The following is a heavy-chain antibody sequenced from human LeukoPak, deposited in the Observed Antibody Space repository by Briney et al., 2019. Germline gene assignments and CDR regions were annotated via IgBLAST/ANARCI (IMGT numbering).Heavy chain of an antibody. CDR2: IYQRATV. CDR1: GYSISSGYF. D-gene: IGHD2-21*01. J-gene: IGHJ4*02. Sequence: SETLSLTCNVSGYSISSGYFWGWVRQAPGKGLEWIGSIYQRATVHYNPSLKSRVTISLDTSKNHFSLNLRSMQASDAAVYYCARAFCVGECFVLHIFFDSWGQGTLVTVSS. V-gene: IGHV4-38-2*02. CDR3: ARAFCVGECFVLHIFFDS.